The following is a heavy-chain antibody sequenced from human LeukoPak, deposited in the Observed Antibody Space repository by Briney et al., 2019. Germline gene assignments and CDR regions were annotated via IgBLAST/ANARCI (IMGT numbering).Heavy chain of an antibody. CDR1: GFAFNTYT. CDR2: ISSTGAYI. J-gene: IGHJ4*02. D-gene: IGHD6-25*01. CDR3: ARVSSNPYSRGYYHFDY. V-gene: IGHV3-21*01. Sequence: PGGSLRLSCAASGFAFNTYTMNWVRQIPGKGLGWVSSISSTGAYIYHADSMDGRFTVSRDNARNLLYLHMNSLRAEDSAMYFCARVSSNPYSRGYYHFDYWGQGTLVTVSS.